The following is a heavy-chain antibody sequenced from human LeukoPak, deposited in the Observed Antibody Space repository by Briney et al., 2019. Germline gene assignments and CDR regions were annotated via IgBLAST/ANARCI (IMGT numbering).Heavy chain of an antibody. J-gene: IGHJ4*02. CDR3: AKDVNDYVWGSYCDY. V-gene: IGHV3-23*01. Sequence: GGSLRLSCAASGFTFSSYAMSWVRQAPGKGLEWVSAISGSGGSTYYADSVKGRLTISRDNSKNTLYLQMNSLRAEDTAVYYCAKDVNDYVWGSYCDYWGQGTLVTVSS. CDR1: GFTFSSYA. CDR2: ISGSGGST. D-gene: IGHD3-16*01.